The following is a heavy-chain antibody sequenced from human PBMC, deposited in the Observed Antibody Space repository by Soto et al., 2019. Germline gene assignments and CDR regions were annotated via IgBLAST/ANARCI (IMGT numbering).Heavy chain of an antibody. CDR1: EFIFSSYS. CDR3: ARGGIQLWPSLVY. J-gene: IGHJ4*02. Sequence: EVQLMESGGGLVQPGGSLRLSCAASEFIFSSYSMNWVRQAPGKGLEWVSYISSTSNTIYYADSVKGRFTISRDNAQNSLYLQMNSLRDEDTAVYYCARGGIQLWPSLVYWGQGTLVTVSS. CDR2: ISSTSNTI. V-gene: IGHV3-48*02. D-gene: IGHD5-18*01.